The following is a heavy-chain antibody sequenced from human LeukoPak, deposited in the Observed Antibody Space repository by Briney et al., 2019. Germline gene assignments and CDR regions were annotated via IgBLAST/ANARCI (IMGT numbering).Heavy chain of an antibody. V-gene: IGHV3-64D*08. CDR2: IKDDGGLT. CDR1: GFTFRSHA. Sequence: TGGSLRLSCSAAGFTFRSHAMHWVRQAPGKGLEYVSTIKDDGGLTYYADSVKGRFTISRDNSKNTVYLQMNNLRPDDSAVYHCLKGGWATIGPPKDWGQGTQVSVSS. J-gene: IGHJ4*02. D-gene: IGHD5-24*01. CDR3: LKGGWATIGPPKD.